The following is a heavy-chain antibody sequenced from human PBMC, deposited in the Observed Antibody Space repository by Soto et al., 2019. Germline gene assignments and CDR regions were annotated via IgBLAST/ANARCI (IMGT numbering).Heavy chain of an antibody. CDR1: GGSVSSGSYH. CDR3: ARLRRDIVVVAALYLDH. J-gene: IGHJ4*02. D-gene: IGHD2-2*01. CDR2: IYYTGST. Sequence: SETLSLTCTVSGGSVSSGSYHWSWIRQPPGKGLEWIGYIYYTGSTNYNPSLKSRVTISVDTSKNQFSLKLSSVTAADTAVYYCARLRRDIVVVAALYLDHWGQGALVTVSS. V-gene: IGHV4-61*01.